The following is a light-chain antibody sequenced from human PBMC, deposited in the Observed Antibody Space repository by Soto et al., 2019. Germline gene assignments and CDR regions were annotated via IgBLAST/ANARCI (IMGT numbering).Light chain of an antibody. Sequence: DIVMTQSPDSLAVSLGERATINCKSSQSILYSSNNKNYLAWYQQKPGQPPKLLIYWASTRESGVPDRFSGSGSGTDFTLTISSLQAEEVAIYYGQQYYSTPLTFGQGTRLEIK. CDR3: QQYYSTPLT. CDR2: WAS. CDR1: QSILYSSNNKNY. V-gene: IGKV4-1*01. J-gene: IGKJ5*01.